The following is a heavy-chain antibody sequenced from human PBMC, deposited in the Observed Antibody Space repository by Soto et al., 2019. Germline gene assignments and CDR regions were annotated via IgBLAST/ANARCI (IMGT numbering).Heavy chain of an antibody. CDR3: ARDATFGTKGGSFDI. Sequence: WGSLRLSCAASGFTFRIYSMHWVRQSPGKGLEWVAVMWYDRTNKYYGESVKGRFTISRDNSENTLYLQMNSLRVEDTAVYYCARDATFGTKGGSFDIWGHGTLVTVSS. J-gene: IGHJ3*02. CDR1: GFTFRIYS. D-gene: IGHD3-16*01. V-gene: IGHV3-33*01. CDR2: MWYDRTNK.